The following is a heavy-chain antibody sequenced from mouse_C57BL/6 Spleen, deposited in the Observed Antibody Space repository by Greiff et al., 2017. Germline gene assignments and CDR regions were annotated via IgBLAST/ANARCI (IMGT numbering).Heavy chain of an antibody. CDR1: GFTFSSYG. CDR2: ISSGGSYT. Sequence: DVKLQESGGDLVKPGGSLKLSCAASGFTFSSYGMSWVRQTPDKRLEWVATISSGGSYTYYPDSVKGRFTISRDNAKNTLYLQMSSLKSEDTAMYDCARQGGWDGDAMDYWGQGTSVTVSS. D-gene: IGHD4-1*01. J-gene: IGHJ4*01. V-gene: IGHV5-6*02. CDR3: ARQGGWDGDAMDY.